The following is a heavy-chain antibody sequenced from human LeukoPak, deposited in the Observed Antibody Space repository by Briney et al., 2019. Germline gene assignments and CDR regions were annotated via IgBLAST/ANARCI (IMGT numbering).Heavy chain of an antibody. J-gene: IGHJ5*02. Sequence: SETLSLTCTVSGDSVITNAFYWGWIRQPPGKGLEWIGSGYYDGRSYYSPPLKSRVIVFVDTSKNQFSLKLSSVTAADTAVYFCVRSKYSGTLFDPWGQGTLVTVSS. D-gene: IGHD5-12*01. CDR3: VRSKYSGTLFDP. V-gene: IGHV4-39*01. CDR1: GDSVITNAFY. CDR2: GYYDGRS.